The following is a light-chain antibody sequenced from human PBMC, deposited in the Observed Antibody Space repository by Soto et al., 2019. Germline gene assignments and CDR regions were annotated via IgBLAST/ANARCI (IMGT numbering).Light chain of an antibody. CDR2: GAS. CDR1: HSVSSN. J-gene: IGKJ1*01. CDR3: QHYNNWPPWT. Sequence: EIVMTQSPATLSVSPGERATLSCRASHSVSSNLAWYQHKPGQAPRLLVYGASTRATGIPARFSGSGSGTEFTLTISSLQSEDFAVYYCQHYNNWPPWTFGQGTKVEIK. V-gene: IGKV3-15*01.